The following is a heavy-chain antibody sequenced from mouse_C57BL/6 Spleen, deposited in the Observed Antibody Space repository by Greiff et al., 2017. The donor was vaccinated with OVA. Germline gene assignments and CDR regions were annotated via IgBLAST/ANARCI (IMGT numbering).Heavy chain of an antibody. CDR1: GYTFTDYE. CDR3: TRCSYGSSPAWFAY. Sequence: QVQLQQSGAELVRPGASVTLSCKASGYTFTDYEMHWVKQTPVHGLEWIGAIDPETGGTAYNQKFKGKAILTADKSSSTAYMELRSLTSEDSAVYYCTRCSYGSSPAWFAYWGQGTLVTVSA. J-gene: IGHJ3*01. V-gene: IGHV1-15*01. D-gene: IGHD1-1*01. CDR2: IDPETGGT.